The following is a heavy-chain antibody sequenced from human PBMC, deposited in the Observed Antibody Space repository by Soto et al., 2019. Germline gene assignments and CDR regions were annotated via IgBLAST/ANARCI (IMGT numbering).Heavy chain of an antibody. CDR2: VYFSGST. CDR3: TGDLDIGNRGNGQSKV. D-gene: IGHD1-1*01. Sequence: PSETLSLTCTISGGSISSYYWSWIRQTPGKGLEWIGYVYFSGSTNYNPSLKSRVLISIDTSRNQFSLKLNSVTAADTAVYYCTGDLDIGNRGNGQSKVCGQGKTVTVSS. CDR1: GGSISSYY. J-gene: IGHJ6*01. V-gene: IGHV4-59*01.